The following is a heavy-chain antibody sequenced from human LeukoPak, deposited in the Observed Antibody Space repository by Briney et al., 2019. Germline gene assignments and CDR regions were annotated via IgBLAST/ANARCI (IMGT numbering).Heavy chain of an antibody. CDR1: GYTFSSYA. CDR2: ISYDGSNK. J-gene: IGHJ5*02. V-gene: IGHV3-30-3*01. Sequence: GRSLRLPCAASGYTFSSYAMHWVRQAPGKGLEWVAVISYDGSNKYYADSVKGRFTISRDNSKNTLYLQMNSLRAEDTAVYYCARASTEDYDFWSNRWFDPWGQGTLVTVSS. D-gene: IGHD3-3*01. CDR3: ARASTEDYDFWSNRWFDP.